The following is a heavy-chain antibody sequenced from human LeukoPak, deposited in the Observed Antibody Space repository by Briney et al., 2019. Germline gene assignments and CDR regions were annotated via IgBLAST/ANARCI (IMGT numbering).Heavy chain of an antibody. V-gene: IGHV4-38-2*02. Sequence: SETLSLTCTVSGYSISSGYYWGWIRQPPGKGLEWIGSIYHSGSTYYNPSLKSRVTISVDTSKNQFSLKLTSVTAADTAVYYCARLTPTTFSLYYYYMDVWGKGTTVTVSS. J-gene: IGHJ6*03. CDR2: IYHSGST. D-gene: IGHD2/OR15-2a*01. CDR3: ARLTPTTFSLYYYYMDV. CDR1: GYSISSGYY.